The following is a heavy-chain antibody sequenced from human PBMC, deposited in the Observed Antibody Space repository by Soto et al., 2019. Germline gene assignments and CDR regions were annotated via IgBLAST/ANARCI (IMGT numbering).Heavy chain of an antibody. CDR3: ARDGQQQTPYALDV. CDR1: GFTLRLHA. CDR2: IWYDGSNK. J-gene: IGHJ6*02. D-gene: IGHD6-13*01. V-gene: IGHV3-33*08. Sequence: QVQLVESGGGVIQPGRSLRLSCAASGFTLRLHAMHWVRQAPGKGLEWVAQIWYDGSNKYYTDSVKGRFTVSRDDFKNTVFLQMDSLSAEDTAVYYCARDGQQQTPYALDVWGQGTTVIVSS.